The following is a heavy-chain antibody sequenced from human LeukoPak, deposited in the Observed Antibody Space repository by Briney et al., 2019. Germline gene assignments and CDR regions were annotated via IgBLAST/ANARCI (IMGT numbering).Heavy chain of an antibody. CDR2: IYYSGST. D-gene: IGHD2-2*01. Sequence: SETLSLTCTVSGGSISSSSYYWGWIRRPPGKGLEWIGSIYYSGSTYYNPSLKSRVTISVDTSKNQFSLKLSSVTAADTAVYYCARKYCSSTSCYYFDYWGQGTLVTVSS. J-gene: IGHJ4*02. V-gene: IGHV4-39*07. CDR1: GGSISSSSYY. CDR3: ARKYCSSTSCYYFDY.